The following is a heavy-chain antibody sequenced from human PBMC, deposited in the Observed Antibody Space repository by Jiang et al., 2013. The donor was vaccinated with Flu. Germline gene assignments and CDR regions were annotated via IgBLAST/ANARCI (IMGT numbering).Heavy chain of an antibody. Sequence: KPTQTLTLTCTVSGFSLSNARMGVSWIRQPPGKALEWLAHIFSNDEKSYSTSLKSRLTISKDTSKSQVVLTMTNMDPVDTATYYCARIRAELGIPTLAWYFDLWGRGTLVTVSS. V-gene: IGHV2-26*01. J-gene: IGHJ2*01. CDR1: GFSLSNARMG. D-gene: IGHD7-27*01. CDR2: IFSNDEK. CDR3: ARIRAELGIPTLAWYFDL.